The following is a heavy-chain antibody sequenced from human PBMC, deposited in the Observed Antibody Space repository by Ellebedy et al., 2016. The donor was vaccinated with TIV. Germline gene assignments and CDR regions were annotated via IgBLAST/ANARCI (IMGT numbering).Heavy chain of an antibody. J-gene: IGHJ1*01. CDR2: LNPSGGST. CDR1: GYTFTGYF. D-gene: IGHD1-14*01. V-gene: IGHV1-46*01. Sequence: ASVKVSCKTSGYTFTGYFIQWVRQAPGQGLEWMGILNPSGGSTSNTQKFQGRLTMTRDTSTRTVYMELSSLRSEDTAMYYCARLSDRGEHWGQGTLVTVSS. CDR3: ARLSDRGEH.